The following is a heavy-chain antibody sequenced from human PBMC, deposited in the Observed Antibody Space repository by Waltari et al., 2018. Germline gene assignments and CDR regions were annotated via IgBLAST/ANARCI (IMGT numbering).Heavy chain of an antibody. CDR1: GGTFSSYA. Sequence: QVQLVQSGAEVKKPGSSVKVSCKASGGTFSSYAISWVRQAPGQGLEWMGGINPIFGTANYAQKFQGRGTITADESTSTAYMELSSLRSEDTAVYDCARERNYYGSGIFDYWGQGTLVTVSS. D-gene: IGHD3-10*01. CDR3: ARERNYYGSGIFDY. J-gene: IGHJ4*02. V-gene: IGHV1-69*01. CDR2: INPIFGTA.